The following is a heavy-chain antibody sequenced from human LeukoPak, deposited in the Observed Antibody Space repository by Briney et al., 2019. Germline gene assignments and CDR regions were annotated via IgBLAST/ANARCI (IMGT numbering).Heavy chain of an antibody. J-gene: IGHJ4*02. CDR2: IIPILGIA. CDR1: GGTFSSYA. D-gene: IGHD5-18*01. CDR3: ASLGEYSYVHFDY. V-gene: IGHV1-69*04. Sequence: ASVKVSCKASGGTFSSYAISWVRQAPGQGLEWMGRIIPILGIANYAQKFQGRVTFTRDISANTAYMDLTGLTSEDTGVYYCASLGEYSYVHFDYWGQGTLVTVSS.